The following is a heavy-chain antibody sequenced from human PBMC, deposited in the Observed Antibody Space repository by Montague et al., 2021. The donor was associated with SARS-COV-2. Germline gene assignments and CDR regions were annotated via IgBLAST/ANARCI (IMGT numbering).Heavy chain of an antibody. CDR2: IYYSGST. V-gene: IGHV4-31*03. J-gene: IGHJ4*02. Sequence: SETLSLTCTVSGGSISSGGYYWSWIRQHPGKGLEWIGYIYYSGSTYYNPSLKSRVTISVDTSKNQFSLKLSSVTAADTAVYYCARASSITIFGVVNQFDYWGQGTLVTVSS. D-gene: IGHD3-3*01. CDR3: ARASSITIFGVVNQFDY. CDR1: GGSISSGGYY.